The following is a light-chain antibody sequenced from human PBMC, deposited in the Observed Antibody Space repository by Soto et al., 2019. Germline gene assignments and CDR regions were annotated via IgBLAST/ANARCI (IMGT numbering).Light chain of an antibody. V-gene: IGLV2-14*03. J-gene: IGLJ1*01. CDR2: DVS. CDR3: SSYTTSNTRQIV. CDR1: SSDVGGYNY. Sequence: QSALTQPASVSGSPGQSITISCTGTSSDVGGYNYVSWYQHHPGKAPKLMIYDVSDRPSGVSNRFSGSKSGNTASLTISGLQPEDEAVYYCSSYTTSNTRQIVFGTGTKVPVL.